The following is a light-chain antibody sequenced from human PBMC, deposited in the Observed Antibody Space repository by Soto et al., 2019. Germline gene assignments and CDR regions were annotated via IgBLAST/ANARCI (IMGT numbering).Light chain of an antibody. J-gene: IGKJ1*01. CDR3: QQYNSDST. Sequence: IQMTQSPSTLSASVGDRVTITCRASQSISIWLAWYQQKQGKAPKLLIYKASSLESEGPSRCSGSGSGTEFTLTLNSLQPDDSATYYCQQYNSDSTFGQGTKVEIK. V-gene: IGKV1-5*03. CDR2: KAS. CDR1: QSISIW.